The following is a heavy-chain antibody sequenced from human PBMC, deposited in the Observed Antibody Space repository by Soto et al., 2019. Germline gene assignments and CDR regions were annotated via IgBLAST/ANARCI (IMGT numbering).Heavy chain of an antibody. CDR3: ARTPDPYCTNGVCFNFDY. D-gene: IGHD2-8*01. V-gene: IGHV4-31*03. CDR2: IYYSGSP. J-gene: IGHJ4*02. CDR1: GGSISSGGYY. Sequence: QVQLQESGPGLVKPSQTLSLTCTVSGGSISSGGYYWSWIRQHPGKGLEWIGYIYYSGSPYYNPSLKSRVTISVDTSKNQFSLKLSSVTAADTAVYYCARTPDPYCTNGVCFNFDYWGQGTLVTVSS.